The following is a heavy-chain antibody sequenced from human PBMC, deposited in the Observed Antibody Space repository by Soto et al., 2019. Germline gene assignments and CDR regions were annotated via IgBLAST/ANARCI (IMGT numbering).Heavy chain of an antibody. CDR2: IIPIFGTA. CDR1: VGTFSSYA. V-gene: IGHV1-69*01. Sequence: QVQLVQSGAEVKKPGSSVKGSCKASVGTFSSYAISWVRQAPGQGLEWMGAIIPIFGTANYAHKFQGRVTITADDSTSTAYMELSSLSSEDTAVYYGGRDPVTGVLLSWFDPWGQGTLVTVSS. J-gene: IGHJ5*02. CDR3: GRDPVTGVLLSWFDP. D-gene: IGHD3-10*01.